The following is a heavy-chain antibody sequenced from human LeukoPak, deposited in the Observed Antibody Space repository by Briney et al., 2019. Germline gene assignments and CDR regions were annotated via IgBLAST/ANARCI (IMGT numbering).Heavy chain of an antibody. CDR2: IWYDGTDK. Sequence: PGGSLRLSCAASGFTFSGYGMHWVRQAPGKELEWVAIIWYDGTDKYYEDSVKGRFTISRDNSKNTLYLQMNSLRAEDTAVYYCARAYFDSSDYPLRYWGQGTLVTVSS. CDR1: GFTFSGYG. J-gene: IGHJ4*02. D-gene: IGHD3-22*01. CDR3: ARAYFDSSDYPLRY. V-gene: IGHV3-33*01.